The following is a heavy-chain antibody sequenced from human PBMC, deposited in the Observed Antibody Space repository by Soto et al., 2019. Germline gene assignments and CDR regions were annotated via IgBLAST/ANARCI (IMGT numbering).Heavy chain of an antibody. D-gene: IGHD2-2*01. V-gene: IGHV4-34*01. CDR1: GGSFSGYY. Sequence: PSETLSLTCAVYGGSFSGYYWSWIRQPPGKGLEWIGEINHSGSTNYNPSLKSRVTISVDTSKNQFSLKLSSVTAADTAVYYCAREGGRLGYCSSTSCLPVWGKGTTVTV. CDR3: AREGGRLGYCSSTSCLPV. J-gene: IGHJ6*03. CDR2: INHSGST.